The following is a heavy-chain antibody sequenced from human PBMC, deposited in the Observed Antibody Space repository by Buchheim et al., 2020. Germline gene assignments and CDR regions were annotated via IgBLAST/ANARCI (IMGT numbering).Heavy chain of an antibody. Sequence: QVQLVQSGAEVKKPGASVKVSCKASGYIFTGYYMHWVRQAPGQGLEWMGCINPNSGGTDYAQKFQGRVTMTRDTSFSTAYMELRRLRSDDTAVYYCARDPPRGYNYGQGDYWGQGTL. D-gene: IGHD5-18*01. J-gene: IGHJ4*02. V-gene: IGHV1-2*02. CDR1: GYIFTGYY. CDR3: ARDPPRGYNYGQGDY. CDR2: INPNSGGT.